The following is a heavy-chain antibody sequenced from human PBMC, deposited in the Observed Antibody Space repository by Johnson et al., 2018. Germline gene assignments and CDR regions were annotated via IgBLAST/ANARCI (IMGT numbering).Heavy chain of an antibody. CDR1: GFRFSDYY. Sequence: QVQLVESGGGLVKPGGSLRVSCAASGFRFSDYYMAWIRQAPGKGLEYVSYITNSGSPTFSGESVRGRFTVSRDNTKNSVYLQMNSLRDEDTAVYYCAREGFYYYYLDVWGKGTTVTVSS. J-gene: IGHJ6*03. CDR3: AREGFYYYYLDV. D-gene: IGHD3-3*01. V-gene: IGHV3-11*01. CDR2: ITNSGSPT.